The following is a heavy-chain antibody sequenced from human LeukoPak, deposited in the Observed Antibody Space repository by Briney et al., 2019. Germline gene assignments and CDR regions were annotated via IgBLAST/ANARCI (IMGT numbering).Heavy chain of an antibody. CDR3: TRDSANYHFAY. CDR1: GFTVKDNF. CDR2: LYSGGAT. J-gene: IGHJ4*02. V-gene: IGHV3-66*01. D-gene: IGHD4/OR15-4a*01. Sequence: PGGSLRLSCAASGFTVKDNFMSWVRQAPGKGLEWVPVLYSGGATYYADSVKGRFTISRDNSKNIVFLQMNDLRTEDTAFYYCTRDSANYHFAYWGQGALVTVSS.